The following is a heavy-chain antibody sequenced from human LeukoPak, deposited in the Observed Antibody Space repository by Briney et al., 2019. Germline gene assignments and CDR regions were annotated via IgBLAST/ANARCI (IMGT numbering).Heavy chain of an antibody. CDR1: GFFLSNYR. Sequence: GGSLRVSSAPPGFFLSNYRMHWVRHAPGGGVGWVSHINHDGGVRNYADSVKGGFTISGDFAKNTLYLQMNTLGAENTAVYYVVRDVHSLGDCWGQGTLVTVSS. D-gene: IGHD2-15*01. CDR3: VRDVHSLGDC. J-gene: IGHJ4*02. CDR2: INHDGGVR. V-gene: IGHV3-74*01.